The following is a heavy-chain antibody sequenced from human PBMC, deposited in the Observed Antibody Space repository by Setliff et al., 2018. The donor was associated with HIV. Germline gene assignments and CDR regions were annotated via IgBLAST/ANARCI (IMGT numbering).Heavy chain of an antibody. CDR2: IDWDDDK. J-gene: IGHJ3*02. Sequence: SGPTVNPTQTLTLTCTFSGFSLSTSAMRVSWIRQPPGKALEWLARIDWDDDKFYSTSLKTRLTISKDTSKNQVVLTMTNMDPVDTATYYCARDIAAAGPNAFDIWGQGTMVTVSS. CDR3: ARDIAAAGPNAFDI. V-gene: IGHV2-70*04. CDR1: GFSLSTSAMR. D-gene: IGHD6-13*01.